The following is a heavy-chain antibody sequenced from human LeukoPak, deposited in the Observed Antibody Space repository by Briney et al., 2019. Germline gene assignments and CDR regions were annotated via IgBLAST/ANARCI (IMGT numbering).Heavy chain of an antibody. CDR3: TRAKWLRSHYYAIDV. Sequence: SETLSLTCAVSGYSIIRGYYWGWVRQPPGKGLEWIGSIFYNGNTNYNPSLKSRATISVDTSTDQFSLRLSSMTAADTAVYFCTRAKWLRSHYYAIDVWGHGTTVTVSS. CDR1: GYSIIRGYY. D-gene: IGHD5-12*01. V-gene: IGHV4-38-2*01. J-gene: IGHJ6*02. CDR2: IFYNGNT.